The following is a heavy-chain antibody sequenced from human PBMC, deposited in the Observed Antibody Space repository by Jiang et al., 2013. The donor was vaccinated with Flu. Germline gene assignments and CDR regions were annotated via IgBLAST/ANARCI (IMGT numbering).Heavy chain of an antibody. J-gene: IGHJ6*02. V-gene: IGHV1-2*04. Sequence: SGAEVKKPGASVKVSCKASGYTFTGYYMHWVRQAPGQGLEWMGWINPNSGGTNYAQKFQGWVTMTRDTSISTAYMELSRLRSDDTAVYYCARVRRQITFGGVIVKYGMDVWGQGTTVTVSS. D-gene: IGHD3-16*02. CDR1: GYTFTGYY. CDR3: ARVRRQITFGGVIVKYGMDV. CDR2: INPNSGGT.